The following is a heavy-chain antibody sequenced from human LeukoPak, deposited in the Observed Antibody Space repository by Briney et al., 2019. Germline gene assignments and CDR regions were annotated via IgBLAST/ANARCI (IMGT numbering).Heavy chain of an antibody. CDR2: IYYSGST. V-gene: IGHV4-31*03. CDR3: ARGPAYYYDSSGYCMDY. Sequence: PSETLSLTCTVSGGSISSGGYYWSWIRQHPGKGLEWIGYIYYSGSTYYNPSLKNRVTISVDTSKNQFSLKLSSVTAADTAVYYCARGPAYYYDSSGYCMDYWGQGTLVTVSS. D-gene: IGHD3-22*01. J-gene: IGHJ4*02. CDR1: GGSISSGGYY.